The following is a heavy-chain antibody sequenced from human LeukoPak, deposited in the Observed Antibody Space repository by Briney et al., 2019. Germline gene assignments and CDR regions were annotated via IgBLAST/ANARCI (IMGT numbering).Heavy chain of an antibody. V-gene: IGHV3-33*01. CDR3: VRGVPPGGGDYFDH. CDR1: GFTISNYG. D-gene: IGHD3-16*01. J-gene: IGHJ4*02. Sequence: GGSLRLSCAVYGFTISNYGMHWVRQAPGKGLKWVAVIWYDGNKKYYTDAVKGRYTISRDTATNTIYLQMDSLRVEDTAVYYCVRGVPPGGGDYFDHWGQGTLVTVSS. CDR2: IWYDGNKK.